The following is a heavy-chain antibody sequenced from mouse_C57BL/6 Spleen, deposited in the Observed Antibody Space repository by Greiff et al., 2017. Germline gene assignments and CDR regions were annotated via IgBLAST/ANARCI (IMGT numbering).Heavy chain of an antibody. CDR3: SRGRFITTVVDYFDY. CDR2: INPSNGGT. CDR1: GYTFTSYW. Sequence: QVQLQQPGTELVKPGASVKLSCKASGYTFTSYWMHWVKQRPGQGLEWIGNINPSNGGTNYNEKFKSKATLTVDKSSSTAYMQLSSLTSEDSAVYYCSRGRFITTVVDYFDYWGQGTTLTVSS. D-gene: IGHD1-1*01. V-gene: IGHV1-53*01. J-gene: IGHJ2*01.